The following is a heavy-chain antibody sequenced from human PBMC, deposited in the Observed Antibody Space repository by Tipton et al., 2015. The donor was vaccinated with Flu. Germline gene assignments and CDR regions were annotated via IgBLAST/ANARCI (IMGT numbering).Heavy chain of an antibody. Sequence: GLVKPSGTLSLTCAVSGGSISGGNWWSWVRQPPGKGLNWIGEIYHSGSPNYNPSLKSRVTISLDKSKNQFSLRLSSVTAADTAIYYCARADNGDFYGWPYYFDYWGQGALVTVTS. CDR1: GGSISGGNW. D-gene: IGHD2-21*01. CDR2: IYHSGSP. CDR3: ARADNGDFYGWPYYFDY. J-gene: IGHJ4*02. V-gene: IGHV4-4*02.